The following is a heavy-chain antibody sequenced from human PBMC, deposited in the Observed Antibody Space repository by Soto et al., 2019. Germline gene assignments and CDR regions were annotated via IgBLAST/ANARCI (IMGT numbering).Heavy chain of an antibody. V-gene: IGHV3-30*18. CDR2: ISYDGSNK. D-gene: IGHD4-17*01. CDR3: AKDVFYGGNSGGGLDGMDV. CDR1: GFTFSSYG. J-gene: IGHJ6*02. Sequence: GGSLRLSCAASGFTFSSYGMHWVRQAPGKGLEWVAVISYDGSNKYYADSVKGRFTISRDNSKNTLYLQMNSLRAEDTAVYYCAKDVFYGGNSGGGLDGMDVWGQGTTVTVSS.